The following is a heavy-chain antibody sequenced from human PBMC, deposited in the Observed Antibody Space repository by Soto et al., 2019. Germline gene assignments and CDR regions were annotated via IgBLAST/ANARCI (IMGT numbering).Heavy chain of an antibody. D-gene: IGHD6-19*01. CDR3: ARMGGHLDNGWYYFDY. V-gene: IGHV4-39*01. Sequence: QLQLQESGPGLVKPSETLSLTCTVSGGSISSSSYYWGWLRQPPGKGLEWIGSIYYSGSTYYNPSLKSRVTISVDTSKNQFSLKLSSVTAADTAVYYCARMGGHLDNGWYYFDYWGQGTLVTVSS. CDR1: GGSISSSSYY. CDR2: IYYSGST. J-gene: IGHJ4*02.